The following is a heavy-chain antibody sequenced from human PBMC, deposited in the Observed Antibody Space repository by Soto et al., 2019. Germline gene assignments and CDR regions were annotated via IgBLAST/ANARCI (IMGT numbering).Heavy chain of an antibody. CDR1: GGTFSSYA. CDR3: ARSSGSYSHGWFDP. Sequence: GASVKVSCKASGGTFSSYAISWVRQAPGQGLEWMGGIIPIFGTANYAQKFQGRVTITADESTSTAYMELSSLRSEDTAVYYCARSSGSYSHGWFDPWGQGTLVTVSS. D-gene: IGHD1-26*01. V-gene: IGHV1-69*13. CDR2: IIPIFGTA. J-gene: IGHJ5*02.